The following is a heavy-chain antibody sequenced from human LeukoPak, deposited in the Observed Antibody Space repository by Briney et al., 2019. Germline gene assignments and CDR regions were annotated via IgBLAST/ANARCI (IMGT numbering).Heavy chain of an antibody. J-gene: IGHJ4*02. CDR2: ISYDGSNK. Sequence: GGSLRLSCAASGFTFSSYGMHWVRQAPGKGLEWVAVISYDGSNKYYADSVKGRFTISRDNSKNTLYLQMNSLRAEDTAVYYCAREWDYWGRGTLVTVSS. CDR1: GFTFSSYG. V-gene: IGHV3-30*03. CDR3: AREWDY.